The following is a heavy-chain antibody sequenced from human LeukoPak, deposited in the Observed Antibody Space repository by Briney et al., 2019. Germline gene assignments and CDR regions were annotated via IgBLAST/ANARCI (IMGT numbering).Heavy chain of an antibody. J-gene: IGHJ4*02. V-gene: IGHV3-48*01. D-gene: IGHD3-16*01. CDR2: IGTTSGAI. Sequence: GESLRLSCAASGFTFNAFGMNWVRQAPGKGLEWVSYIGTTSGAIYYADSVKGRFTISRDSAKNSLYLQMNSLRAEDTAVYYCARASYDYVWGSYANPDYWGQGTLVTVSS. CDR3: ARASYDYVWGSYANPDY. CDR1: GFTFNAFG.